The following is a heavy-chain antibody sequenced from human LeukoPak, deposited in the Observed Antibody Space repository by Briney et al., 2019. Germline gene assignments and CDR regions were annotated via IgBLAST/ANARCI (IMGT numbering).Heavy chain of an antibody. D-gene: IGHD6-6*01. CDR3: AKDLMEYSPSPNWFDP. Sequence: PGGSLRLSCAASGFTFSSYGMHWVRQAPGQGLEWVAFVRYDGSNKYYADSVKGRFTISRDNSKNTLYLQMNSLRAEDTAVYYCAKDLMEYSPSPNWFDPWGQGTLVTVSS. J-gene: IGHJ5*02. CDR1: GFTFSSYG. CDR2: VRYDGSNK. V-gene: IGHV3-30*02.